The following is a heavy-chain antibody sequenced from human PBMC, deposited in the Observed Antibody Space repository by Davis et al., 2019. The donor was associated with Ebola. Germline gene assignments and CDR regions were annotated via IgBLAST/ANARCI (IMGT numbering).Heavy chain of an antibody. D-gene: IGHD4-17*01. J-gene: IGHJ2*01. V-gene: IGHV3-11*04. Sequence: GESLKISCTASRFSFSDYYMSWIRQTPGKGLEWVSYINSSGNTIYYADLVKGRFTISRDNAKNSVYLQMNSLRVEDTAVYYCARDSEDYGDYMARYFDLWGRGTLVTVSS. CDR3: ARDSEDYGDYMARYFDL. CDR1: RFSFSDYY. CDR2: INSSGNTI.